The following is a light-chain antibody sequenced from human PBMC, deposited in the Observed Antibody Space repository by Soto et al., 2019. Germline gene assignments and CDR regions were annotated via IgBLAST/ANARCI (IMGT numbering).Light chain of an antibody. Sequence: EIVMTQSPATLSVSPGERATLSCRASQSVSSNLAWYQQKPGQAPRLLIYGASTRATGIPARFSGSGSGTELTLTIGSLQSEDFAVYYCQQYNNWPRGTFGQGTKVEI. CDR3: QQYNNWPRGT. CDR1: QSVSSN. CDR2: GAS. V-gene: IGKV3-15*01. J-gene: IGKJ1*01.